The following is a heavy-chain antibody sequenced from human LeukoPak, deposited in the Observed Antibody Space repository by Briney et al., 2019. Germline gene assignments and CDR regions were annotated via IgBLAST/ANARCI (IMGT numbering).Heavy chain of an antibody. V-gene: IGHV3-66*01. D-gene: IGHD2-15*01. CDR3: AKDHGRAIGYLDN. J-gene: IGHJ4*02. CDR2: IYSGGST. Sequence: GGSLRLSCAASGFTVSSNYMSWVRQAPGKGLEWVSVIYSGGSTYYADSVKGRFTISRDNSKNTLYLHMNSLRAEDTAVYYCAKDHGRAIGYLDNWGQGTLVTVSS. CDR1: GFTVSSNY.